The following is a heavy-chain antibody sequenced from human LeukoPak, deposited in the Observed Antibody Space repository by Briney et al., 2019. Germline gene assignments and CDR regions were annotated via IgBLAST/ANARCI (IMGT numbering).Heavy chain of an antibody. CDR2: ISAYNGNT. Sequence: GASVKVSCKASGYTFTSYGISWVRQAPGQGLEWMGWISAYNGNTNYAQKLQGRVTMTTDTSTSTAYMELRSLRSDDTAVYYCARDRELWFGELPYNWFDPWGQGTLVTVSS. V-gene: IGHV1-18*01. CDR3: ARDRELWFGELPYNWFDP. J-gene: IGHJ5*02. D-gene: IGHD3-10*01. CDR1: GYTFTSYG.